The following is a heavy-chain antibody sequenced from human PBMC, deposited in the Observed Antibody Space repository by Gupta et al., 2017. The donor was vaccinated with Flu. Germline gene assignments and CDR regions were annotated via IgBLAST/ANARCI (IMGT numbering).Heavy chain of an antibody. V-gene: IGHV3-23*01. J-gene: IGHJ4*02. D-gene: IGHD4-17*01. CDR2: ISGSGGST. CDR3: AKGAYYYGDPKLNFDY. CDR1: GFTFSSYA. Sequence: EVQLLESGGGLVQPGGSLRLSCAASGFTFSSYAMSWVRQAPGKGLEWVSAISGSGGSTYYADSVKGRFTISRDNSKNTLYLQMNSLRAEDTAVYYCAKGAYYYGDPKLNFDYWGQGTLVTVSS.